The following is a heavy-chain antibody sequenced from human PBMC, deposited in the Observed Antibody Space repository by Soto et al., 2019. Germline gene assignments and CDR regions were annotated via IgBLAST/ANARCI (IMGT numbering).Heavy chain of an antibody. V-gene: IGHV4-61*01. Sequence: KTSETLSLTCTVSGGSVSIGSHYWSWIRQPPGKGLEWIAYIYHSGSTDYNPSLKSRVTISVDLSRNQFSLRLDSVTAADTAVYYYARDRSDDLNSFDAFDLWGQGTMVTVSS. D-gene: IGHD1-1*01. CDR2: IYHSGST. CDR3: ARDRSDDLNSFDAFDL. CDR1: GGSVSIGSHY. J-gene: IGHJ3*01.